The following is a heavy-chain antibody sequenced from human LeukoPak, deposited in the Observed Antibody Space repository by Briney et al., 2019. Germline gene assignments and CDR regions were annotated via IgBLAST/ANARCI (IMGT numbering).Heavy chain of an antibody. CDR1: GLTFRNYW. V-gene: IGHV3-7*01. CDR3: ATFTGGHHKTFDS. Sequence: GGSLRLSCAASGLTFRNYWMSWVRQAPGKGLEWVANIKQDGSDKFYVDSVNGRFTISRDNAKNSLYLQMNTLRAEDAAIYYSATFTGGHHKTFDSWGQGTLVTASS. D-gene: IGHD1-14*01. J-gene: IGHJ4*02. CDR2: IKQDGSDK.